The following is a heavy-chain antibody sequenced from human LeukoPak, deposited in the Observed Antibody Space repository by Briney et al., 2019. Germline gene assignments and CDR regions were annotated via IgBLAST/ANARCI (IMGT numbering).Heavy chain of an antibody. D-gene: IGHD6-6*01. CDR3: PRDPRAARPHYFDY. CDR2: ISSSSSAI. J-gene: IGHJ4*02. CDR1: GFTLSSYS. V-gene: IGHV3-48*01. Sequence: GGSLRLSXAASGFTLSSYSMNWVGQAPGKGLEWVSYISSSSSAIYYADSVKGRFTISRDNAKNSLYLQMNSLRAEDTAVYYCPRDPRAARPHYFDYWGQGTLVTVSS.